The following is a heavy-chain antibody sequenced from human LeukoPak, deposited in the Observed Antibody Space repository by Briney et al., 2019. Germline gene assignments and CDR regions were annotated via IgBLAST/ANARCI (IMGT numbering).Heavy chain of an antibody. CDR2: IKLDGSEE. D-gene: IGHD4/OR15-4a*01. CDR1: GFTFSSYW. V-gene: IGHV3-7*03. Sequence: PGGSLRLSCAASGFTFSSYWKNWVRQAPGKGLEWVANIKLDGSEEYYVDSVKGRFTISRNNAKNTLYLQMNSLRAEDTAVYYCARRAGAYSHPYDYWGQGTLVTVSS. J-gene: IGHJ4*02. CDR3: ARRAGAYSHPYDY.